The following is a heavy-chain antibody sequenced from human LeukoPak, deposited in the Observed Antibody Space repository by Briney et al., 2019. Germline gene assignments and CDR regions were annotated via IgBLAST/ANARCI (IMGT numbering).Heavy chain of an antibody. Sequence: GGSLRLSCAASGFTFSSYTMNWVRQAPGKGLEWVSSIGSSSSFMYSADSVKGRFTISRDNAKNSLYLQMNSLRAEDTAVYYCARDRGQLAPTDYWGQGTLVTVSS. J-gene: IGHJ4*02. D-gene: IGHD6-6*01. CDR2: IGSSSSFM. CDR3: ARDRGQLAPTDY. V-gene: IGHV3-21*01. CDR1: GFTFSSYT.